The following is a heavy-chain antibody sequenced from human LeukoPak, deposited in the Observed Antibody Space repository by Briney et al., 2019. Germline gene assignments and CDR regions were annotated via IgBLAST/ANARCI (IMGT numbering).Heavy chain of an antibody. CDR3: ARDQRWLQLGYFDY. Sequence: GGSLRLSRAASGFTFSSYSMNWVRQAPGKGLEWVSSISSSSSYIYYADSVKGRFTISRDNAKNSLYLQMNSLRAEDTAVYYCARDQRWLQLGYFDYWGQGTLVTVSS. CDR2: ISSSSSYI. J-gene: IGHJ4*02. CDR1: GFTFSSYS. D-gene: IGHD5-24*01. V-gene: IGHV3-21*01.